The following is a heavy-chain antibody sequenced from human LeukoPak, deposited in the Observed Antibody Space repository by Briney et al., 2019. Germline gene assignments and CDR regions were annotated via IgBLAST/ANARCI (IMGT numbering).Heavy chain of an antibody. CDR1: GFTFSSYA. D-gene: IGHD3-22*01. Sequence: PGRSLRLSCAASGFTFSSYAMHWVRQAPGKGLEGVAVISYDGSNKYYADSVKGRFTFSRDNAKNTLYLQMNSLRAEDTAVYYCARERGGYLDYWGQGTLVTVSS. V-gene: IGHV3-30*01. CDR3: ARERGGYLDY. CDR2: ISYDGSNK. J-gene: IGHJ4*02.